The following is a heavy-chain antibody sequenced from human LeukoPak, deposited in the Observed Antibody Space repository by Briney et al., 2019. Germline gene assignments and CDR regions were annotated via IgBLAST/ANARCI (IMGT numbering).Heavy chain of an antibody. CDR1: GFTFSSYE. CDR3: ARDILTGYHQIDY. J-gene: IGHJ4*02. V-gene: IGHV3-48*03. Sequence: GGSLRLSCAASGFTFSSYEMNWVRQAPGKGLEWVSYISSSGNTKYHADSVKGRFTISRDNAKNSLYLQVNSLRAEDTAVYYRARDILTGYHQIDYWGQGTLVTVSS. CDR2: ISSSGNTK. D-gene: IGHD3-9*01.